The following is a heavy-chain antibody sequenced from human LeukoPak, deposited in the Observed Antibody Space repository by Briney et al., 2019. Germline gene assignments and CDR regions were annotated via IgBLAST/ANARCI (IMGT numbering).Heavy chain of an antibody. Sequence: GGSLRLSCAASGFTFSSHLMHWVRQAPGKGLVWVSRISSDGTYTNYADSVRGRFTISRDNAKNSLYLQMNSLRAEDTALYYCAKGINTAPYYGMDVWGQGTTVTVSS. V-gene: IGHV3-74*01. D-gene: IGHD2-2*02. CDR3: AKGINTAPYYGMDV. CDR2: ISSDGTYT. J-gene: IGHJ6*02. CDR1: GFTFSSHL.